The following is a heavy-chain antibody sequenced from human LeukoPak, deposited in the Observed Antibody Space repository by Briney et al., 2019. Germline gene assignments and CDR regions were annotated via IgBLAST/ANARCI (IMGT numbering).Heavy chain of an antibody. D-gene: IGHD6-19*01. CDR1: GGSISTSSYY. J-gene: IGHJ4*02. CDR3: ARVPDRGGGSGWFDY. Sequence: SETLSLTCTVSGGSISTSSYYWGWIRQPPGKGLEWIGSIYYSGSTNYNPSLKSRVTISVDTSKNQFSLKLSSVTAADTAVYFCARVPDRGGGSGWFDYWGQGTLVTVSS. V-gene: IGHV4-39*07. CDR2: IYYSGST.